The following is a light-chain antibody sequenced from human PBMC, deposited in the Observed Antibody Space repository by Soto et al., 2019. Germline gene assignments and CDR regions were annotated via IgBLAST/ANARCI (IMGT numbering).Light chain of an antibody. V-gene: IGKV1-33*01. CDR2: GAS. Sequence: DIQMTQSPSSLSASVGDRVTITCQASQDIRKYLSWYQQKPGRASKLLIYGASNLETGVPSRFSGSGYGSDLNLNISSLQHEDIATYYCQHYDHLPPFTFGPGTKVAIK. CDR3: QHYDHLPPFT. J-gene: IGKJ3*01. CDR1: QDIRKY.